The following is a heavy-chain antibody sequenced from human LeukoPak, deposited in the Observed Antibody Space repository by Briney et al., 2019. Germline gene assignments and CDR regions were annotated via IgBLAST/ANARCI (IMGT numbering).Heavy chain of an antibody. D-gene: IGHD2-8*02. CDR3: ARDQVECTGGTCQSRVGFDF. V-gene: IGHV4-59*12. Sequence: SETLSLTRTVSGGSISSYYWSWIRQPPGKGLEWIGYIYHSGRSYYNPSLKSRITMSVDTSKNQFSLNLSSVTAADTAVYYCARDQVECTGGTCQSRVGFDFWGQGTLVTVSS. CDR1: GGSISSYY. CDR2: IYHSGRS. J-gene: IGHJ4*02.